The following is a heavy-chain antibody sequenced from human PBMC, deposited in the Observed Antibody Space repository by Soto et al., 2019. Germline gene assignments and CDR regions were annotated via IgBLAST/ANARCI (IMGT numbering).Heavy chain of an antibody. V-gene: IGHV5-10-1*01. J-gene: IGHJ4*02. CDR1: GYSFTGYW. Sequence: GESLKISCKGSGYSFTGYWISWVRQMPGKGLEWMGRIDPSDSYTNYSPSFQGHVTISADKSISTAYLQWSSLKASDTAMYYCASRSSSVVLGFDYWGQGTLVTVSS. D-gene: IGHD6-6*01. CDR2: IDPSDSYT. CDR3: ASRSSSVVLGFDY.